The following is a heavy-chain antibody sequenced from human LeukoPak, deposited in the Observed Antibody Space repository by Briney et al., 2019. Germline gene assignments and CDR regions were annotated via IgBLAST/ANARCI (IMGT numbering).Heavy chain of an antibody. CDR3: ARAPGAHSVVVPAAMAGEFDY. CDR2: ISAYNGNT. J-gene: IGHJ4*02. Sequence: ASVKVSCKASGYTFTSYGISWVRQAPGQGLEWMGWISAYNGNTNYAQKLQGRVTMTTDTSTSTAYMELRSLRSDDTAVYYCARAPGAHSVVVPAAMAGEFDYWGQGTLVTVSS. CDR1: GYTFTSYG. V-gene: IGHV1-18*01. D-gene: IGHD2-2*01.